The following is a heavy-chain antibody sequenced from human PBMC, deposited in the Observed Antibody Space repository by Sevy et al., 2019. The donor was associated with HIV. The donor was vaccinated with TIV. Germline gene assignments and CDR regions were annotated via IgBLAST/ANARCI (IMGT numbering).Heavy chain of an antibody. J-gene: IGHJ3*02. CDR1: GFTFSSYG. CDR2: ISYDGSSK. CDR3: AKGSGWNDDPDDAFDI. D-gene: IGHD1-1*01. V-gene: IGHV3-30*18. Sequence: GGSLRLSCAASGFTFSSYGMHWVRQAPGKGLEWVAVISYDGSSKYYADSVKGRFTISRDNSKNTLYLQMNSLRAEDTAVYYCAKGSGWNDDPDDAFDIWGQGTMVTVSS.